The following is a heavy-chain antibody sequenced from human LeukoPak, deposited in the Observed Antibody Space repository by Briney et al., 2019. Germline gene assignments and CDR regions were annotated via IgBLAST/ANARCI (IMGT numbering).Heavy chain of an antibody. J-gene: IGHJ5*02. D-gene: IGHD5-24*01. CDR1: GFTFSSYS. Sequence: GGSLRLSCAASGFTFSSYSMNWVRQAPGKGLEWVSYISSSSSTIYYADSVKGRFTISRDNAKNSLYLQMNSLRAEDTAVYYCARGGRWLPLRFDPWGQGTLVTVSS. CDR2: ISSSSSTI. CDR3: ARGGRWLPLRFDP. V-gene: IGHV3-48*01.